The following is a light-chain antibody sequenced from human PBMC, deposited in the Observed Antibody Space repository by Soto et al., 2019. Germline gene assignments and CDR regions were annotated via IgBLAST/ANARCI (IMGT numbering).Light chain of an antibody. CDR2: EVN. CDR3: CSYAGSNNPYV. J-gene: IGLJ1*01. CDR1: RSDVGGYNY. V-gene: IGLV2-8*01. Sequence: QSALTQPPSASGSPGQSVTISCTGTRSDVGGYNYVSWYQQHPGKAPKLLIYEVNERPSGVPDRFSGSKSGNTASLTVSGLQAEDEADYFCCSYAGSNNPYVFGTGTKLTVL.